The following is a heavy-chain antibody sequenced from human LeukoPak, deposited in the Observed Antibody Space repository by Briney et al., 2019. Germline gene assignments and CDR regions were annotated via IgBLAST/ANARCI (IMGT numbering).Heavy chain of an antibody. J-gene: IGHJ4*02. CDR3: ARVSSGSNYFDS. D-gene: IGHD1-26*01. V-gene: IGHV4-4*02. CDR2: IYHSGSI. CDR1: GGSISSSNW. Sequence: KSSETLSLTCAISGGSISSSNWWSWVRQPPGKGLEWIGEIYHSGSINYSPSLKSRVTISVDKSKNQFSLKVTSVTAADTAVYYCARVSSGSNYFDSWGQGTLATLSS.